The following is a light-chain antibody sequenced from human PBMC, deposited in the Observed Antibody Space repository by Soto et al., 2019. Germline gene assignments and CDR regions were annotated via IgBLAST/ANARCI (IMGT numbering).Light chain of an antibody. Sequence: DIQMTQSPSSLSASVGDRVTITCRASQSIRTYLNWYQQQRGKAPKLLISAGSNLESGVPSRFSGSGSGTDFTLTISSLQPEDFAVYYCQHSYSTPYTFGQGTKLEIK. V-gene: IGKV1-39*01. CDR3: QHSYSTPYT. CDR2: AGS. CDR1: QSIRTY. J-gene: IGKJ2*01.